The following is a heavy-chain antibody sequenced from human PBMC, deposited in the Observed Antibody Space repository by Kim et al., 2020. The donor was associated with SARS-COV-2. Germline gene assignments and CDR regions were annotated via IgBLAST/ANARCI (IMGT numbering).Heavy chain of an antibody. D-gene: IGHD2-15*01. J-gene: IGHJ5*02. Sequence: NPSLKSRVTFSVDTSKTQFSLKLRSVTAADTAIYYCTRGTNSRGWWWFDPWGQGTLVTVSS. CDR3: TRGTNSRGWWWFDP. V-gene: IGHV4-34*01.